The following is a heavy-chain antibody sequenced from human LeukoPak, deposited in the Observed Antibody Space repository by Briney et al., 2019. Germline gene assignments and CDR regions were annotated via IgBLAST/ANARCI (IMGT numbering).Heavy chain of an antibody. CDR1: GFTFNNYI. Sequence: PGGSLRLSCAASGFTFNNYIMNWVRQAPGKGLEWVSYISSSGSTIYYADSVKGRFTISRDNAKNSLYLQMNSLRAEDTAVYYCARDSYGHLYYFDYWGQGTLVTVSS. CDR3: ARDSYGHLYYFDY. V-gene: IGHV3-48*04. D-gene: IGHD5-18*01. J-gene: IGHJ4*02. CDR2: ISSSGSTI.